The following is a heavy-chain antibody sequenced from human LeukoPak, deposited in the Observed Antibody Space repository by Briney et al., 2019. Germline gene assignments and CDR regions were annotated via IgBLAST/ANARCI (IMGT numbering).Heavy chain of an antibody. Sequence: GGSLRLSCAASGFTFSSYARSWVRQAPGKGLEWVSAISGSGGSTYYADSVKGRFTISRDNSKNTLYLQMNSLRAEDTAVYYCARGNYDYVWGSYRTRPYYYYGMDVWGQGTTVTVSS. V-gene: IGHV3-23*01. CDR2: ISGSGGST. CDR1: GFTFSSYA. J-gene: IGHJ6*02. CDR3: ARGNYDYVWGSYRTRPYYYYGMDV. D-gene: IGHD3-16*02.